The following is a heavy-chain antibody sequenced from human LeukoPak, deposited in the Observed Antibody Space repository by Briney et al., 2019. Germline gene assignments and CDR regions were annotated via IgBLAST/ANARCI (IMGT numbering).Heavy chain of an antibody. J-gene: IGHJ4*02. CDR1: GFTFSSYS. V-gene: IGHV3-21*01. CDR3: ARVAGSGWYWFDY. CDR2: ISSSSSYI. Sequence: KTGGSLRLSCAASGFTFSSYSMNWVRQAPGKGLEWVSSISSSSSYIYYADSVKGRFTISRDNAKNSLYLQMNSLRAEDTAVYYCARVAGSGWYWFDYWGQGALVTVSS. D-gene: IGHD6-19*01.